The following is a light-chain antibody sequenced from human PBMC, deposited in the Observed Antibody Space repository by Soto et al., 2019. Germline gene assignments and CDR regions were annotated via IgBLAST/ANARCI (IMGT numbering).Light chain of an antibody. Sequence: QSALTQPASVSGSPGQSIAISCTGTSSDVGGYNYVSWYQQHPGKAPKLMIYDVSNRPSGVSNRFSGSKSGNTASLTISGLEDEDEADYYCCSYTTSRTYVFGTGTKLTVL. CDR1: SSDVGGYNY. CDR3: CSYTTSRTYV. CDR2: DVS. J-gene: IGLJ1*01. V-gene: IGLV2-14*03.